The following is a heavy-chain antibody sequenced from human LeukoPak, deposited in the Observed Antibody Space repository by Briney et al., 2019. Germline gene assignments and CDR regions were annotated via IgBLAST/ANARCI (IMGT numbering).Heavy chain of an antibody. J-gene: IGHJ2*01. CDR2: ISSSSSYI. CDR3: ARDLAQWELRSRYFDL. D-gene: IGHD1-26*01. CDR1: GFTFSSYS. V-gene: IGHV3-21*01. Sequence: GGSLRLSCAASGFTFSSYSMNWVRQAPGKGLEWVSSISSSSSYIYYADSVKGRFTISRDNAKNSLYLQVNSLRAEDTAVYYCARDLAQWELRSRYFDLWGRGTLVTVSS.